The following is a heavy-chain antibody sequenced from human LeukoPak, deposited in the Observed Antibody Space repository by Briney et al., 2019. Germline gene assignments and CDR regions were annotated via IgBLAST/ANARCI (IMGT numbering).Heavy chain of an antibody. CDR1: GDSMSSYY. V-gene: IGHV4-4*07. Sequence: SGTLSLTCTVSGDSMSSYYWNFIRQPAGKGLEWIGRIHTSWTTYYNPSLKSRITMSVDTSRNQFSLRLTSVTAADTAVYYCARGDYYDGGGRNWFDPWGQGTLVTVSS. D-gene: IGHD3-16*01. J-gene: IGHJ5*02. CDR2: IHTSWTT. CDR3: ARGDYYDGGGRNWFDP.